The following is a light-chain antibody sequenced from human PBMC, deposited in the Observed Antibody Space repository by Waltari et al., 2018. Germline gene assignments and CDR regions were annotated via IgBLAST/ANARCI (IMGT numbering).Light chain of an antibody. CDR3: SAHTITLHVV. CDR1: STAVGYSDY. V-gene: IGLV2-14*03. Sequence: QSALPQPASVSGSPGQSITISCAGSSTAVGYSDYVSWYQQYPDPAPKLLTHDVRKRPSGFSPRFSGSKSGNTASLTISGLQADDEADYYCSAHTITLHVVFGGGTKVTVL. CDR2: DVR. J-gene: IGLJ2*01.